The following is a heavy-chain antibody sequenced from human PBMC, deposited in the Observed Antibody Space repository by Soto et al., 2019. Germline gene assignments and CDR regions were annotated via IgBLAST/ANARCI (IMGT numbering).Heavy chain of an antibody. D-gene: IGHD3-22*01. V-gene: IGHV1-69*01. J-gene: IGHJ6*02. CDR2: IIPVFGLV. Sequence: QVHLLLQSGAEVKKPGSSVKVSCKASGGAPSNSAISWVRQAPGQGLEWMGGIIPVFGLVKYAENFQGRVTSTADESTNTAYMELSSLRPEDTAVYYCAGGRIVVVGIRAYYGMDVWGQGTTVTVAS. CDR1: GGAPSNSA. CDR3: AGGRIVVVGIRAYYGMDV.